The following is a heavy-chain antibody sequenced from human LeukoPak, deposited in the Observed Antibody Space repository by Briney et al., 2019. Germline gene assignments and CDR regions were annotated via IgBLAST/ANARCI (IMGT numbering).Heavy chain of an antibody. CDR2: ILEDGSYQ. V-gene: IGHV3-30*03. D-gene: IGHD1-14*01. J-gene: IGHJ4*02. CDR3: ARVRGGGFRTADS. CDR1: GFTFSNYI. Sequence: GGSLRLSCAASGFTFSNYIMHWVRQAPGKGLDWVAVILEDGSYQFYADSVKGRFSVSRDNSKNILLLQMNSLRGEDTAMYYCARVRGGGFRTADSWGQGTLVTVSS.